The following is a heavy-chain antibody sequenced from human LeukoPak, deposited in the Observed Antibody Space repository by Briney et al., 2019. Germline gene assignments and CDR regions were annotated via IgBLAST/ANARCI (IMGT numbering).Heavy chain of an antibody. J-gene: IGHJ3*02. CDR2: SHYSGTT. Sequence: PSETLSLICTVSGVSISSYYWNWMRQSPGKGLEWIGYSHYSGTTNYNPSLRSRVTISVDTSKNQFSLKLSSVSAADTAVYYCARWGEGGGYVVHAFDIWGQGSMATVSS. CDR3: ARWGEGGGYVVHAFDI. V-gene: IGHV4-59*01. D-gene: IGHD2-15*01. CDR1: GVSISSYY.